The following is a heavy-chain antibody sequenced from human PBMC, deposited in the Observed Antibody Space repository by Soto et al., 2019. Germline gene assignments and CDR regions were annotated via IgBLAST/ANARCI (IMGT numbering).Heavy chain of an antibody. Sequence: EVQLVESGGGLVQPGGSLRLSCAASGFTVSSNYMSWVRQAPGKGLASVSFIYSGGTTYYADSVKGRFTISRDSSKNTVFLQMISLRAEDTAVYYCARGRPGRGTDCCPIEYWGQGILVIVSS. CDR1: GFTVSSNY. CDR2: IYSGGTT. J-gene: IGHJ4*02. V-gene: IGHV3-66*01. CDR3: ARGRPGRGTDCCPIEY. D-gene: IGHD2-21*02.